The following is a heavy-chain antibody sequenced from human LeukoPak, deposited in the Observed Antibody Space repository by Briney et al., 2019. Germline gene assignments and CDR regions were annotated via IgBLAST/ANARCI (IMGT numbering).Heavy chain of an antibody. D-gene: IGHD3-22*01. CDR1: GGSISSSSYY. CDR3: ARGTHHYDSSGYDY. Sequence: SETLSLTCTVSGGSISSSSYYWGWIRQPPGKGLEWIGSIYYSGSTYYNPSLKSRLTISVDSSKNQFSLRLSSVTAADTAVYYCARGTHHYDSSGYDYWGQGTLVTVSS. J-gene: IGHJ4*02. V-gene: IGHV4-39*07. CDR2: IYYSGST.